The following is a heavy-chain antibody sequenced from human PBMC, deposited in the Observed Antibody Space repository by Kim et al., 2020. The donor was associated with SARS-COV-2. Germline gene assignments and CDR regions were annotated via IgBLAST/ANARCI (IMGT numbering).Heavy chain of an antibody. D-gene: IGHD6-13*01. J-gene: IGHJ4*02. V-gene: IGHV3-33*01. CDR3: ARVPYSRKYYFDY. Sequence: YADSVKGRFTISRDNSKSTLYLQMNSLRAEDTAVYYCARVPYSRKYYFDYWGQGTLVTVSS.